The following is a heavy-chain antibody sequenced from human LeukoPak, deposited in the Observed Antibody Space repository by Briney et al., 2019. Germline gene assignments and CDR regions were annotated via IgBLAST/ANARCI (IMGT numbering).Heavy chain of an antibody. CDR1: GFTVSSNY. CDR2: IYSGGST. D-gene: IGHD3-3*01. J-gene: IGHJ4*02. Sequence: GGSLRLSCAASGFTVSSNYMSWVRQAPGKGLEWVSVIYSGGSTYYADSVKGRFTISRDNSKNTLYLQMNSLRAEDTDVYYCARGTFWSGYYLDYWGQGTLVTVSS. CDR3: ARGTFWSGYYLDY. V-gene: IGHV3-53*01.